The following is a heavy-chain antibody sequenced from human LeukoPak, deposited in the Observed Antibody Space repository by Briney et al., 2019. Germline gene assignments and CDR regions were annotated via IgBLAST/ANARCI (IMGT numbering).Heavy chain of an antibody. J-gene: IGHJ6*03. CDR1: GGTFISYA. Sequence: GASVKVSCKASGGTFISYAISWVRQAPGQGLEWMGGIIPIFGTANYAQKFQGRVTITTDESTSTAYMELSSLRSEDTAVYYCARLRPRDYSNRRDFTYMDVWGKGTTVTVSS. D-gene: IGHD4-11*01. V-gene: IGHV1-69*05. CDR2: IIPIFGTA. CDR3: ARLRPRDYSNRRDFTYMDV.